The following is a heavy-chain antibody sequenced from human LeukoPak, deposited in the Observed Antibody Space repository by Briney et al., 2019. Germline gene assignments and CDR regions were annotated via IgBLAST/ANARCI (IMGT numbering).Heavy chain of an antibody. CDR2: LTTYNGYT. D-gene: IGHD1-26*01. CDR3: ARLSGNYYIFDY. V-gene: IGHV1-18*01. CDR1: GYTFTNYG. J-gene: IGHJ4*02. Sequence: ASVKVSCKASGYTFTNYGISWMRQAPGQGLEWMGWLTTYNGYTNYAQKFQGRVTMTTDTSTSTAYMELRSLRSDDAAVYYCARLSGNYYIFDYWGQGTLVTVSS.